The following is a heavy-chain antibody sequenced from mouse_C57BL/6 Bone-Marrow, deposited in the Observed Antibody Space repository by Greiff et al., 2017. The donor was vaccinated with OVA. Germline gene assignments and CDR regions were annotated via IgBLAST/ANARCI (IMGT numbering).Heavy chain of an antibody. CDR2: IDPEDGDT. CDR3: THDGCSYSWAMDY. CDR1: GFNIKDYY. D-gene: IGHD2-3*01. V-gene: IGHV14-1*01. J-gene: IGHJ4*01. Sequence: VQLQQSGAELVRPGASVKLSCTASGFNIKDYYMHWVKQRPEQGLEWIGRIDPEDGDTEYAPKFQGKATMTADTSSNTAYLQLSSLTSEDTAVYYCTHDGCSYSWAMDYWGQGTSVTVSS.